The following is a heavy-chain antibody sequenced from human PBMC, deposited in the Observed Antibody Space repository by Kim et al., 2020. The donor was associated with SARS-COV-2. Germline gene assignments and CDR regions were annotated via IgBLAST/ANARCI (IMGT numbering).Heavy chain of an antibody. CDR2: ISYDGSNK. CDR3: AKEGGQLERRSRYYYYYYMDV. J-gene: IGHJ6*03. V-gene: IGHV3-30*18. CDR1: GFTFSSYG. Sequence: GGSLRLSCAASGFTFSSYGMHWVRQAPGKGLEWVAVISYDGSNKYYADSVKGRFTISRDNSKNTLYLQMNSLRAEDTAVYYCAKEGGQLERRSRYYYYYYMDVWGKGTTVTVSS. D-gene: IGHD1-1*01.